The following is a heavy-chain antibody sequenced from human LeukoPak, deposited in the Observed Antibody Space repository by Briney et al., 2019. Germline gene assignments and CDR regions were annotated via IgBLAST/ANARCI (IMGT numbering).Heavy chain of an antibody. D-gene: IGHD3-22*01. CDR1: GYTFTGYY. Sequence: ASVKVSCKASGYTFTGYYMHWVRQAPGQGLEWMGWINPNSGGTNYAQKFQGRVTMTRDTSISTAYMELSRLRSDDTAVYYCARAGFRALGAILYYDRGLLGYMDVWGKGTTVTVSS. V-gene: IGHV1-2*02. J-gene: IGHJ6*03. CDR3: ARAGFRALGAILYYDRGLLGYMDV. CDR2: INPNSGGT.